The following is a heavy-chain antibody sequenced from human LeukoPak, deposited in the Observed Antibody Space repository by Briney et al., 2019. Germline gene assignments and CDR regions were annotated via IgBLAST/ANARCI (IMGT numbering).Heavy chain of an antibody. CDR1: GFTFSSYA. CDR2: ISGSGGST. V-gene: IGHV3-23*01. Sequence: QPGGSLRLSCAASGFTFSSYAMSWVRQAPGKGLEWVSAISGSGGSTYYADSVKGRFTISRDNSKNTLYLQMNSLGAEDTAVYYCAKVGDYDFWSGFDYWGQGTLVTVSS. J-gene: IGHJ4*02. D-gene: IGHD3-3*01. CDR3: AKVGDYDFWSGFDY.